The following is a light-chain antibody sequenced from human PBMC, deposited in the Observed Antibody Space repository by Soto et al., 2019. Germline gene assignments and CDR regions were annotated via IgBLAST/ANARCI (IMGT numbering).Light chain of an antibody. J-gene: IGKJ1*01. CDR1: QSVSSN. V-gene: IGKV3-15*01. CDR2: GAS. Sequence: EIVMTQSPATLSVSPGERATLSCRASQSVSSNVAWYQQKPGQAPRLLIYGASTRATGIPARFSGSGSGTEFTLTINSLQSEDFALYYWQQYNNWPQPFARGPKLEIK. CDR3: QQYNNWPQP.